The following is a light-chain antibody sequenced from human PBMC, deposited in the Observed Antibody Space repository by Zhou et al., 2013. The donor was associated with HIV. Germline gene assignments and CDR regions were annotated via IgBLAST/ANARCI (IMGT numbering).Light chain of an antibody. Sequence: AVRMTQSPSSFSASAGDRVTITCRASQGISNYLAWYQQKPGKAPKLLIYGASILQTGVPSRFSGSGSGTEFTLTISGLQPDDFATYYCQQYLSDLYTFGGGTKVEI. CDR2: GAS. CDR1: QGISNY. V-gene: IGKV1-8*01. J-gene: IGKJ4*01. CDR3: QQYLSDLYT.